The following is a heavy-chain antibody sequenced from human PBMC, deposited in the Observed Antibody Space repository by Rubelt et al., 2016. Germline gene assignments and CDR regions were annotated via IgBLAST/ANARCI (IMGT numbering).Heavy chain of an antibody. V-gene: IGHV4-34*01. CDR2: ITPSGST. J-gene: IGHJ4*02. D-gene: IGHD6-19*01. Sequence: QVQLQQWGAGQLKPSETLSLTCAVHGGSFNGFYWSWIRQSPGKGLEWIGEITPSGSTNYNPSLKSRVTISLHTSKTQFSLRLSCVMAADTAVYYCARGRVSSGWYRDYWGQGTLVIVSS. CDR1: GGSFNGFY. CDR3: ARGRVSSGWYRDY.